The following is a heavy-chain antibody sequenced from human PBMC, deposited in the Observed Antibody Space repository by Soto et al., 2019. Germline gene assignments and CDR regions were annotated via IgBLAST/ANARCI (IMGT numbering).Heavy chain of an antibody. D-gene: IGHD3-16*01. CDR2: IYYSGST. Sequence: QVQLQESGPGLVKPSETLSLTCTVSGGSVSSGSYYWSWIRQPPGKGLEWIGYIYYSGSTNYNTALKSQITISVDTSKNQFSLKLSSVTTADTAVYYCAREGARRNCDYWGQGTLVTVTS. J-gene: IGHJ4*02. CDR1: GGSVSSGSYY. CDR3: AREGARRNCDY. V-gene: IGHV4-61*01.